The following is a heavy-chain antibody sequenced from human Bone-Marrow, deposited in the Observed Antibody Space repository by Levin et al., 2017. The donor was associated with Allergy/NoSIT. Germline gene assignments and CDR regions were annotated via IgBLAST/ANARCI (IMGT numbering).Heavy chain of an antibody. CDR3: ARDKGVVVVAATRGVGWFDP. D-gene: IGHD2-15*01. V-gene: IGHV3-74*01. CDR1: GFTFSSYW. Sequence: GGSLRLSCAASGFTFSSYWMHWVRQAPGKGLVWVSRINSDGSSTSYADSVKGRFTISRDNAKNTLYLQMNSLRAEDTAVYYCARDKGVVVVAATRGVGWFDPWGQGTLVTVSS. J-gene: IGHJ5*02. CDR2: INSDGSST.